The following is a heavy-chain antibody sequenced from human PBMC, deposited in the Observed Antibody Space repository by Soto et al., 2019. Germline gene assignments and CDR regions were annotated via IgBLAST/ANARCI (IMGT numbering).Heavy chain of an antibody. D-gene: IGHD3-10*01. Sequence: QVQLQESGPGLVKPSQTLSVTCTVSGGAISSGNYYWSWILQQPGKGLEWIGYIYHTGSTYSTPSLKSRFTITVDTSKNQLSLKWLSVTAVDTADYYCARDGAHWGQGTLVTVS. V-gene: IGHV4-31*03. CDR2: IYHTGST. CDR1: GGAISSGNYY. CDR3: ARDGAH. J-gene: IGHJ4*02.